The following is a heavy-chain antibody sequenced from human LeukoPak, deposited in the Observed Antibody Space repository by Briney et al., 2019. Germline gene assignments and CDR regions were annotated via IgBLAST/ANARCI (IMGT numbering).Heavy chain of an antibody. CDR2: IIPILGIA. Sequence: ASVKVSCKASGGTFSSYAISWVRQAPGQGLEWMGRIIPILGIANYAQKFQGRVTITADKSTSTAYMELSSLRSEDTAVYYCARDPRGYGDYVDWGQGTLVTVSS. CDR3: ARDPRGYGDYVD. J-gene: IGHJ4*02. D-gene: IGHD4-17*01. CDR1: GGTFSSYA. V-gene: IGHV1-69*04.